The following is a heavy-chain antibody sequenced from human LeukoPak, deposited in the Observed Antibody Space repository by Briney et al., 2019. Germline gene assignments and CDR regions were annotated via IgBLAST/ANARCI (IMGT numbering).Heavy chain of an antibody. V-gene: IGHV3-66*02. CDR3: ARDDYGDKVFDY. CDR2: TYSGGST. Sequence: PGGSLRLSCAASGFTVSSNYMSWVRQAPGKGLEWVSVTYSGGSTYYADSVKGRFTISRDNSKNTLYLQMNSLRAEDTAVYYCARDDYGDKVFDYWGQGTLVTVSS. J-gene: IGHJ4*02. D-gene: IGHD4-17*01. CDR1: GFTVSSNY.